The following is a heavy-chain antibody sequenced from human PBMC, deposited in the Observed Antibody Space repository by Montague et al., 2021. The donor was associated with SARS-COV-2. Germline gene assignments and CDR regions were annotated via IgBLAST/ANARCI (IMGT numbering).Heavy chain of an antibody. CDR1: GFTFYTHW. D-gene: IGHD3-16*01. Sequence: SLRLSCAASGFTFYTHWMTWVRQAPGKGLEWVASIDGNGGTYYADSVKGRFTISRDNPRTSLYLQMNSLRADDTAVYYCARDFWGPQNWGQGTLVTVSS. J-gene: IGHJ4*02. V-gene: IGHV3-7*01. CDR3: ARDFWGPQN. CDR2: IDGNGGT.